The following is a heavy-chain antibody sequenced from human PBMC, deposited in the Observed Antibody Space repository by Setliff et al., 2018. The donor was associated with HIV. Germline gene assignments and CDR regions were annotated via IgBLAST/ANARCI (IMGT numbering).Heavy chain of an antibody. J-gene: IGHJ4*02. CDR2: IYYSGST. Sequence: SETLSLTCTVSGGSISSHYWSWIRQPPGTGLEWIGYIYYSGSTNYNPSLKSRVTMSVDTSKNQFSLKLSSVTAADTAVYYCARLSETAMASFDSWGQGALVTV. CDR3: ARLSETAMASFDS. CDR1: GGSISSHY. D-gene: IGHD2-21*02. V-gene: IGHV4-59*11.